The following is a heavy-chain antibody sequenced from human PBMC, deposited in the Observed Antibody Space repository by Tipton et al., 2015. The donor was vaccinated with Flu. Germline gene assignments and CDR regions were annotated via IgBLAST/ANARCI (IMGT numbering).Heavy chain of an antibody. CDR1: GGSISSYY. Sequence: TLSLTCTVSGGSISSYYWSWIRQPPGKGLEWIGYIYYSGSTNYNPSLKSRVTISVDTSKNQFSLKLSSVTAADTAVYYCARGGLVATMRLGLYGTDVWGQGTTVTVSS. J-gene: IGHJ6*02. CDR2: IYYSGST. D-gene: IGHD5-12*01. CDR3: ARGGLVATMRLGLYGTDV. V-gene: IGHV4-59*01.